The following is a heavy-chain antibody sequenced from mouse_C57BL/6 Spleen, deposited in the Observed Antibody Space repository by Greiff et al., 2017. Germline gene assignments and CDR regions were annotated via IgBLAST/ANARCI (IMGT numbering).Heavy chain of an antibody. CDR2: ISGGGGNT. D-gene: IGHD2-1*01. V-gene: IGHV5-9*01. CDR3: ASPYGNYVPFFAY. CDR1: GFTFSSYT. Sequence: EVQGVESGGGLVKPGGSLKLSCAASGFTFSSYTMSWVRKTPEKKLEWVATISGGGGNTYYPDSVKGRFTISRDNAKNTLYLQMSSLRSEDTALYYCASPYGNYVPFFAYWGEGTLVTVSA. J-gene: IGHJ3*01.